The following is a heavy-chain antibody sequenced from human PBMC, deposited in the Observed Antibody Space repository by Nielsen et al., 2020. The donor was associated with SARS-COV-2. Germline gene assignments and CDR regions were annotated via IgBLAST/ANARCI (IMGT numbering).Heavy chain of an antibody. CDR2: IKQDGSEK. V-gene: IGHV3-7*01. Sequence: GGSLRLSCAASGFTVSSNYMSWVRQAPGKGLEWVANIKQDGSEKYYVDSVKGRFTISRDNAKNSLYLQMNSLRAEDTAVYYCARDKFGAFDYWGQGTLVTVSS. CDR3: ARDKFGAFDY. CDR1: GFTVSSNY. D-gene: IGHD3-10*01. J-gene: IGHJ4*02.